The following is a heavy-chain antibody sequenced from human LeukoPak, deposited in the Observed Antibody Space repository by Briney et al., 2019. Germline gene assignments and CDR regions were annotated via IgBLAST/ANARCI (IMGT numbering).Heavy chain of an antibody. CDR1: GYTFTTYG. J-gene: IGHJ4*02. CDR3: AREVGRGFDY. D-gene: IGHD1-26*01. V-gene: IGHV1-18*01. Sequence: ASVKVSCKASGYTFTTYGLSWVRQAPGQGLEWLGWISTYDDNIKYAQSLQGRLTLTIDTSTSTAYMEVRSLRSDDTAVYYCAREVGRGFDYWGQGTLVTVSS. CDR2: ISTYDDNI.